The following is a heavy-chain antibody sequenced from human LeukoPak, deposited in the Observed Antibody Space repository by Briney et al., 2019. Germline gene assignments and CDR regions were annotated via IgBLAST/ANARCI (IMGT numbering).Heavy chain of an antibody. CDR3: ARSSHYDILTGYSEEDAFDI. CDR1: GFTVSSNY. J-gene: IGHJ3*02. V-gene: IGHV3-66*01. CDR2: IYGAGST. Sequence: GGSLRLSCAASGFTVSSNYMSWVRQAPGKGLEWVSVIYGAGSTYYADFVKGRFTISRDNAKNTVYLQMNSLRVEDTAVYYCARSSHYDILTGYSEEDAFDIWGQGTMVTVSS. D-gene: IGHD3-9*01.